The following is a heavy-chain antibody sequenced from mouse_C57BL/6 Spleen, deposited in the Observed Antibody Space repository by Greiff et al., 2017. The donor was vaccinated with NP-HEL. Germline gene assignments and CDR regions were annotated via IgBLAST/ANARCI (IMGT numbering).Heavy chain of an antibody. J-gene: IGHJ1*03. CDR1: GFTFSSYA. Sequence: DVHLVESGGGLVKPGGSLKLSCAASGFTFSSYAMSWVRQTPEKRLEWVATISDGGSYTYYPDNVKGRFTISRDNAKNNLYLQMSHLKSEDTAMYYCARAERGGWYFDVWGTGTTVTVSS. CDR2: ISDGGSYT. V-gene: IGHV5-4*01. CDR3: ARAERGGWYFDV.